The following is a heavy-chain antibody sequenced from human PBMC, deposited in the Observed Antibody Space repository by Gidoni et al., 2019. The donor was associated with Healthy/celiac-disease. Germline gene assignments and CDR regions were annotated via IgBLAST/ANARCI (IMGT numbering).Heavy chain of an antibody. Sequence: QVQLQQWGAGLLKPSETLSLTCAVYGGSFRGYYWRWIRQPPGKGLEWIGEINHSGSTNYNPSLKSRVTISVDTSKNQFSLKLSSVTAADTAVYYCARDCSSTSCYMDGMDVWGQGTTVTVSS. CDR1: GGSFRGYY. CDR3: ARDCSSTSCYMDGMDV. CDR2: INHSGST. V-gene: IGHV4-34*01. D-gene: IGHD2-2*01. J-gene: IGHJ6*02.